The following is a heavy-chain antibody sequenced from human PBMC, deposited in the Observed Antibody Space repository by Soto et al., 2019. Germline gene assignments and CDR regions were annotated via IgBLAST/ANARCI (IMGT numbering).Heavy chain of an antibody. CDR2: IIPILGIA. Sequence: SVKVSCKASGGTFSSYTICWVRQAPGQGLEWMGRIIPILGIANYAQKFQGRVTITADKSTSTAYMELSSLRSEDTAVYYCARGGRVRTTDPNKVRHYYYYMDVWG. J-gene: IGHJ6*03. CDR3: ARGGRVRTTDPNKVRHYYYYMDV. D-gene: IGHD4-4*01. CDR1: GGTFSSYT. V-gene: IGHV1-69*02.